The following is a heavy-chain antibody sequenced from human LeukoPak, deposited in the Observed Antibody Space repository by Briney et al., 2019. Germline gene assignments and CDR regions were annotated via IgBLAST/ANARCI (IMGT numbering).Heavy chain of an antibody. CDR1: RFTLSNYW. Sequence: GGSLRLSCAASRFTLSNYWMSWVRQAPGKGLEWVANIKQDGSETYYVDSVKGRFTISRDNAKNSLSLQMNSLRAEDTAVYYCARAGDVDSAMVFQYFDYWGQGTLVTVSS. J-gene: IGHJ4*02. D-gene: IGHD5-18*01. CDR2: IKQDGSET. CDR3: ARAGDVDSAMVFQYFDY. V-gene: IGHV3-7*01.